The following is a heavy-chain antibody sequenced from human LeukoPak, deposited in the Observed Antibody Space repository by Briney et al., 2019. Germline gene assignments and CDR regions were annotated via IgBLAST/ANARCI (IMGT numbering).Heavy chain of an antibody. V-gene: IGHV4-39*01. CDR3: ARTRYYYNSRSYGAPYYFDY. CDR1: GGSISSNSYY. D-gene: IGHD3-10*01. Sequence: SETLSLTCAVSGGSISSNSYYWGWIRQPPGKGLEWIGSIYYSGSTYYNPSLKSRVTISVDTSKKQFSLKLSSVTAADTAVYYCARTRYYYNSRSYGAPYYFDYWGQGTLVTVSS. J-gene: IGHJ4*02. CDR2: IYYSGST.